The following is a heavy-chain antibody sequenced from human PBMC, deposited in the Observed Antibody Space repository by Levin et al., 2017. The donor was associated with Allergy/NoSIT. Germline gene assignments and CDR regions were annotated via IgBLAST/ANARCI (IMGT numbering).Heavy chain of an antibody. CDR3: AKGHDDYGDYPPFDY. J-gene: IGHJ4*02. CDR1: GFSFSSYA. Sequence: ETLSLTCAASGFSFSSYAMTWVRQAPGKGLEWVSSISGSGANTYYADSVKGRFTISRDNSKNTLYLQMNSLRAEDTAVYYCAKGHDDYGDYPPFDYWGQGTLVTVSS. V-gene: IGHV3-23*01. D-gene: IGHD4-17*01. CDR2: ISGSGANT.